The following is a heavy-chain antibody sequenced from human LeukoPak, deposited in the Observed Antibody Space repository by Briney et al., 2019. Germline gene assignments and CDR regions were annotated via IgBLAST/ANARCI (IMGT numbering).Heavy chain of an antibody. CDR3: ARGVAVAGTGGSY. V-gene: IGHV1-18*01. D-gene: IGHD6-19*01. CDR1: GYTFTSHG. J-gene: IGHJ4*02. Sequence: ASVKVSCKASGYTFTSHGISWVRQAPGQGLERMGWISAYNGHTKYAQKLQGRVTMTTDTSTSTAYMELRSLRSDDTAVYYCARGVAVAGTGGSYWGQGTLVTVSS. CDR2: ISAYNGHT.